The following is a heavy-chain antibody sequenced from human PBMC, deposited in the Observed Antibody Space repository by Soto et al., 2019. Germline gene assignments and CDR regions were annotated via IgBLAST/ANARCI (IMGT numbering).Heavy chain of an antibody. Sequence: GGSKRLSCAAAGFNIRNSCMHWLSKAQGKGLEWVALVSFDGSDKHYADSVKGRFTISRDNSKSTLYLQMNSLRTEDTAVYYCVRDGPRITIYGYGDYWGQGTLVTVSS. CDR2: VSFDGSDK. V-gene: IGHV3-30*03. CDR1: GFNIRNSC. J-gene: IGHJ4*02. D-gene: IGHD3-3*01. CDR3: VRDGPRITIYGYGDY.